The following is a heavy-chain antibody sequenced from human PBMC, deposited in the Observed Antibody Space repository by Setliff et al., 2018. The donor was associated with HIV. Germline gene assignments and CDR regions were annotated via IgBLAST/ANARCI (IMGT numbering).Heavy chain of an antibody. CDR3: ARGSPASIAARPWYFQH. V-gene: IGHV4-34*01. J-gene: IGHJ1*01. D-gene: IGHD6-6*01. CDR2: INHSGST. CDR1: GGSISSYY. Sequence: SETLSLTCTVSGGSISSYYWSWIRQPPGKGLEWIGEINHSGSTNYNPSLKSRVTISVDTSKNQFSLKLSSVTAADTAVYYCARGSPASIAARPWYFQHWGQGTLVTVSS.